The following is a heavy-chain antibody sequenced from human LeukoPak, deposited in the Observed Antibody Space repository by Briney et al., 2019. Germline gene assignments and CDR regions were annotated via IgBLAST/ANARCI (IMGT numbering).Heavy chain of an antibody. CDR2: INHSGST. CDR3: ARALRGIAARLYPY. CDR1: GGSFSGYY. D-gene: IGHD6-6*01. V-gene: IGHV4-34*01. Sequence: SETLSLTCAVYGGSFSGYYWSWIRQPPGKGLEWMGEINHSGSTNYSPSLKSRVTISVDTSKNQFSLKLSSVTAADTAVYYCARALRGIAARLYPYWGQGTLVTVSS. J-gene: IGHJ4*02.